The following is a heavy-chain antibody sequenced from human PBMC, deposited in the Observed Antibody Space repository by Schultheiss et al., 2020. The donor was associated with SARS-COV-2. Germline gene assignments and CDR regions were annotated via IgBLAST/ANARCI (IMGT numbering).Heavy chain of an antibody. CDR1: GGSISSGGYY. CDR3: ARTDPDDSSGYYLSVSDATFDY. CDR2: IYYSGST. J-gene: IGHJ4*02. D-gene: IGHD3-22*01. V-gene: IGHV4-31*03. Sequence: SETLSLTCTVSGGSISSGGYYWSWIRQHPGKGLEWIGYIYYSGSTYYNPSLKSRVTISVDTSKNQFSLKLSSVTAADTAVYYCARTDPDDSSGYYLSVSDATFDYWGQGTLVTVSS.